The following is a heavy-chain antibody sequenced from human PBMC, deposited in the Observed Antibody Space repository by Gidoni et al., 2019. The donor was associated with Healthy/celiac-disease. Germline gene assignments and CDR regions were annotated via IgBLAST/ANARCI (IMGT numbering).Heavy chain of an antibody. CDR3: ARDRDSGSYFSG. V-gene: IGHV1-69*01. D-gene: IGHD1-26*01. Sequence: QVQLVQSGAEVKKPGSAVKVSCKASGGTYSSYAISWVRQAPGQGLAWMGGILPIFCTANYAQKFQGRVTITADESTSTAYMELSSLRSEDTAVYYCARDRDSGSYFSGWGQGTLVTVSS. J-gene: IGHJ4*02. CDR1: GGTYSSYA. CDR2: ILPIFCTA.